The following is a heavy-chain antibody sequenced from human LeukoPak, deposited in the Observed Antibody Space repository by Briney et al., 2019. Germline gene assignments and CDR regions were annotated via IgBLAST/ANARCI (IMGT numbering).Heavy chain of an antibody. CDR1: RGSFSGYY. D-gene: IGHD6-25*01. V-gene: IGHV4-34*01. J-gene: IGHJ4*02. Sequence: SETLSLTCAVSRGSFSGYYWSWIRQPPGKGLEWIGEINHSGSTNYNPSLKSRVTISVDTSKNQFSLKLSSVTAADTAVYYCARSSASVDYWGQGTLVTVSS. CDR3: ARSSASVDY. CDR2: INHSGST.